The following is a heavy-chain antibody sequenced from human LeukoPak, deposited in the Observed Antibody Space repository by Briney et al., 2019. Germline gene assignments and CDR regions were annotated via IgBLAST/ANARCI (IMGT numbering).Heavy chain of an antibody. V-gene: IGHV4-38-2*02. Sequence: PSETLSLTCTVSGYSISSGYYWGWIRQPPGKGLEWIGSIYFSGTTHYNPSLKSRVTISVDTSKNNFSLKLTSLTVADTAVYYCARHERSVAVAGSFDFWGQGTLVTVSS. D-gene: IGHD6-19*01. CDR1: GYSISSGYY. CDR2: IYFSGTT. J-gene: IGHJ4*02. CDR3: ARHERSVAVAGSFDF.